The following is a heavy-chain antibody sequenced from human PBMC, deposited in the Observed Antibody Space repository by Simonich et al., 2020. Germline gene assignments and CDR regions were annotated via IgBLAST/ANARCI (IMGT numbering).Heavy chain of an antibody. CDR3: ARVGYSNYYYYGMDV. V-gene: IGHV4-38-2*01. Sequence: QVQLQESGPGLVKPSETLSLTCAVSGYSISSGYYWGWIRQPPGKGLEWIGSIYHSGRTYYNPSLKRRVPISVDTSKNQFSLKLSSVTAADTAVYYCARVGYSNYYYYGMDVWGQGTTVTVSS. D-gene: IGHD6-13*01. CDR2: IYHSGRT. CDR1: GYSISSGYY. J-gene: IGHJ6*02.